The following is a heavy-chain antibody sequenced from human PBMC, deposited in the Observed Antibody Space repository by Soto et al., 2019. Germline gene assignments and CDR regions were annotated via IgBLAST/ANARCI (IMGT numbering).Heavy chain of an antibody. CDR2: ISATGVYI. CDR3: TRDEIKWLGENGRGYKMDV. J-gene: IGHJ6*02. CDR1: GFAFRTYT. Sequence: EVQLEESGGGLVKPGGSLRLSCAASGFAFRTYTMNWVRQAPGKGLEWVSSISATGVYIYFADSVKGRFTISRDNDNNSLFLQMNSLRVEDTAVYYCTRDEIKWLGENGRGYKMDVWDQGTTVTVFS. D-gene: IGHD3-10*01. V-gene: IGHV3-21*01.